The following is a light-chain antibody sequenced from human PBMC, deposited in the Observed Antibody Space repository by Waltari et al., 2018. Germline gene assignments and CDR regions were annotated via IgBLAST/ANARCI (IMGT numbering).Light chain of an antibody. CDR2: YVS. J-gene: IGKJ4*01. CDR3: MQGTHYPLT. Sequence: DVVMTQSPLSLPVTLGQPASISCRSSQSLVHSDGRTYVNWFQQRPGQSPRRLIYYVSNRDYGVPDRFSGRGAGTDFTLKISRVEAEDVGVYYCMQGTHYPLTFGGVTKVEIK. V-gene: IGKV2-30*02. CDR1: QSLVHSDGRTY.